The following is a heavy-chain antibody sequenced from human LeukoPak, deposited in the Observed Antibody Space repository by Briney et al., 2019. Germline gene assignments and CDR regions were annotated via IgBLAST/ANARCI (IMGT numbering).Heavy chain of an antibody. D-gene: IGHD3-22*01. CDR1: GGSISSYY. CDR2: IYYSGST. CDR3: ASSSAYYYFDY. V-gene: IGHV4-59*08. J-gene: IGHJ4*02. Sequence: SETPSLICTVSGGSISSYYWNWIRQPPGKGLEWIGYIYYSGSTDYNPSLKSRVTISVDTSKNQFSLKVSSVTAADTAVYYCASSSAYYYFDYWGQGTLVTVSS.